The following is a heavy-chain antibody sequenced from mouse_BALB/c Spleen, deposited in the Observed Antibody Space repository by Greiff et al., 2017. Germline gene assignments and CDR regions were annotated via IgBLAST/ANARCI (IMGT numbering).Heavy chain of an antibody. J-gene: IGHJ4*01. D-gene: IGHD6-1*01. V-gene: IGHV1-14*01. CDR3: ARSVASYAMDY. CDR1: GYTFTSYV. CDR2: INPYNDGT. Sequence: EVQLQQSGPELVKPGASVKMSCKASGYTFTSYVMHWVKQKPGQGLEWIGYINPYNDGTKYNEKFKGKATLTSDKSSSTAYMELSSLTSEDSAVYYCARSVASYAMDYWGQGTSVTVSS.